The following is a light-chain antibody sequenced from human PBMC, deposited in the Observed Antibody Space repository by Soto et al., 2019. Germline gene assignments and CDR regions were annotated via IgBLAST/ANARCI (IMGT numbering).Light chain of an antibody. CDR1: QSVSSSY. CDR3: QQHRG. Sequence: EIVLTQSPGTLSLSPGERATLSCRASQSVSSSYLAWYQQKPGQAPRLLIYGASSRATGIPDRFSGSGSGTDFTLTISRLEPEDFAVYYCQQHRGLGQGTRLEI. CDR2: GAS. J-gene: IGKJ5*01. V-gene: IGKV3-20*01.